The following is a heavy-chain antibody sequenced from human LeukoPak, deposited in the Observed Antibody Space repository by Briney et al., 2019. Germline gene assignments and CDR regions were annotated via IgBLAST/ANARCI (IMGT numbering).Heavy chain of an antibody. CDR3: ARGGQWLRLDY. CDR2: ISGGGST. Sequence: GGSLRLACAASGFTFSSYAMTWVRLAPGKGLEWVSFISGGGSTYYADSVQGRFTIFRDDSKNTLYLQMNSLRAEDTAVYYCARGGQWLRLDYWGQGTLVTVSS. J-gene: IGHJ4*02. V-gene: IGHV3-23*01. D-gene: IGHD5-12*01. CDR1: GFTFSSYA.